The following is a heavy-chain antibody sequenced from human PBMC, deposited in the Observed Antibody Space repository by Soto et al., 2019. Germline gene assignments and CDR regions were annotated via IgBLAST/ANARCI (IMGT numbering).Heavy chain of an antibody. CDR3: ARGGAAGSSWSYYFDY. D-gene: IGHD6-13*01. J-gene: IGHJ4*02. Sequence: QVQLVASGGGVVQPGRSLRLSCAASGFTFSSYGMHWVRQAPGKGLEWVAVIWYDGSNKYYADSVKGRFTISRDNSKNTLYLQMNSLRAEDTAVYYCARGGAAGSSWSYYFDYWGQGTLVTVSS. V-gene: IGHV3-33*01. CDR2: IWYDGSNK. CDR1: GFTFSSYG.